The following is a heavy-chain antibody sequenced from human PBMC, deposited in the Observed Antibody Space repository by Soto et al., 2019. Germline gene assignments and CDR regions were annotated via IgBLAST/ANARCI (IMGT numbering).Heavy chain of an antibody. CDR3: ARSIVVVPAAIPTNYYYYYYGMDV. CDR2: ISAYNCNT. D-gene: IGHD2-2*02. CDR1: GYTFTSYG. Sequence: QVQLVQSGAEVKKPGASVTVSCKASGYTFTSYGISWVRQAPGQGSEWMGWISAYNCNTNYAQKLQGRVTMTTDTSTRTASMELRSLRSDDTAVYYCARSIVVVPAAIPTNYYYYYYGMDVWGQGSTVSFSS. J-gene: IGHJ6*02. V-gene: IGHV1-18*01.